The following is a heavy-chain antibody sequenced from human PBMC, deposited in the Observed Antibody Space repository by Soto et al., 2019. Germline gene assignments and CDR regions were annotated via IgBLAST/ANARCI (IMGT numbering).Heavy chain of an antibody. D-gene: IGHD5-12*01. Sequence: SVKVSCKASGYMFSSYAIHWVRQAPGQGLEWMGGIVPVFGRPNYAQRFRGRLTITADESTSTGYMELISLRSDDTAVYYCAREGSGYNFWGQGTQVTVSS. J-gene: IGHJ4*02. V-gene: IGHV1-69*13. CDR2: IVPVFGRP. CDR3: AREGSGYNF. CDR1: GYMFSSYA.